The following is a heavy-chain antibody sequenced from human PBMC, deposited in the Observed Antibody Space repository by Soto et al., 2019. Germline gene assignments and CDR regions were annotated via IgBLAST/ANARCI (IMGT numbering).Heavy chain of an antibody. V-gene: IGHV4-34*01. CDR1: GAPFSGYY. CDR2: INHSGST. Sequence: QVQLQQWGAGLLKPSETLSLTCAVYGAPFSGYYWRRIRQPPGKGLEWIGEINHSGSTNYNPSLKSRVTISVDTSRNPFSLKMTSVTTADTAVYYCARDGYSNPRYFDFWGRGTPVTVSS. D-gene: IGHD4-4*01. J-gene: IGHJ2*01. CDR3: ARDGYSNPRYFDF.